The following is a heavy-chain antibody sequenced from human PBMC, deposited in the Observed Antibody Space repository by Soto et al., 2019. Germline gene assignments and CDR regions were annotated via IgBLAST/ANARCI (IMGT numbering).Heavy chain of an antibody. CDR3: ARDMGHYDILTGYPAGYYYYNMDV. J-gene: IGHJ6*03. CDR2: INHSGST. D-gene: IGHD3-9*01. Sequence: SETLSLTCAVYGGSFSGYYWSWIRQPPGKGLEWIGEINHSGSTNYNPSLKSRVTISVDTSKNQFSLKLSSVTAADTAVYYCARDMGHYDILTGYPAGYYYYNMDVWGKGTTVTVS. CDR1: GGSFSGYY. V-gene: IGHV4-34*01.